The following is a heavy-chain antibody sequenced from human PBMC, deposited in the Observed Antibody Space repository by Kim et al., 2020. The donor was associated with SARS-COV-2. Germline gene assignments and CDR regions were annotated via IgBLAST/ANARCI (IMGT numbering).Heavy chain of an antibody. J-gene: IGHJ3*02. Sequence: LKGLVTISVDTSKNQFSLKLSSVTAADTAVYYCARRGIAVAGPSRAPFDIWGQGTMVTVSS. CDR3: ARRGIAVAGPSRAPFDI. D-gene: IGHD6-19*01. V-gene: IGHV4-39*01.